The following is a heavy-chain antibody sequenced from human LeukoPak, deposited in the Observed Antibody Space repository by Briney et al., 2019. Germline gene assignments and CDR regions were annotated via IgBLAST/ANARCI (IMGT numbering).Heavy chain of an antibody. V-gene: IGHV4-59*01. CDR3: ARVVRGGWLRGWFDP. Sequence: SETLSLTCTVSGGSISSYYWSWIRHPPGKGLEWIGYIYYSGSTNYNPPLKSRVTISVDTSKNQFSLKLSSVTAADTAVYYCARVVRGGWLRGWFDPWGQGTLVTVSS. J-gene: IGHJ5*02. CDR1: GGSISSYY. D-gene: IGHD3-10*01. CDR2: IYYSGST.